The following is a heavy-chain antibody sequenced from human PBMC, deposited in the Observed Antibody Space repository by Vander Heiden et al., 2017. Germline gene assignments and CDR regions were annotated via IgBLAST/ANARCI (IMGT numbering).Heavy chain of an antibody. J-gene: IGHJ4*02. Sequence: QVQLQESGPGLVKPSETLSLTCTVSGGSISSYYWSWIRQAPGKRLGWIGYIYYSGSTNYNPSLKSRCTISEDTSKNQFSLKLSSVTAADTAVYYCAGGWLGETDYWGQGTLVTVSS. D-gene: IGHD6-19*01. CDR3: AGGWLGETDY. V-gene: IGHV4-59*01. CDR1: GGSISSYY. CDR2: IYYSGST.